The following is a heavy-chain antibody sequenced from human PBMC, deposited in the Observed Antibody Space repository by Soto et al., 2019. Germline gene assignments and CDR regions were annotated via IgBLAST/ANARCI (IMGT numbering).Heavy chain of an antibody. CDR2: ISGSGGST. J-gene: IGHJ6*03. V-gene: IGHV3-23*01. CDR1: GFTFSSYA. CDR3: ARDHSGNYYYYMDV. D-gene: IGHD1-26*01. Sequence: GGSLRLSCAASGFTFSSYAMNWVRQAPGKGLEWVSTISGSGGSTYYADSVKGRFTISRDNAKNSLYLQMNSLRAEDTAVYYCARDHSGNYYYYMDVWGKGTTVTVSS.